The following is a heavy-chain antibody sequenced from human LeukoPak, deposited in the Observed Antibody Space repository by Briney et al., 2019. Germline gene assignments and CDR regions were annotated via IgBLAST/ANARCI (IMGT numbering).Heavy chain of an antibody. Sequence: PSQTLSLTCTVSGGSISSGGYYWSWIRQPPGKGLEWIGEINHSGSTNYNPSLKSRVTISVDTSKNQFSLKLSSVTAADTAVYYCARVVRYCSGGSCYSLCCYYYGMDVWGQGTTVTVSS. J-gene: IGHJ6*02. CDR1: GGSISSGGYY. CDR2: INHSGST. V-gene: IGHV4-30-2*01. CDR3: ARVVRYCSGGSCYSLCCYYYGMDV. D-gene: IGHD2-15*01.